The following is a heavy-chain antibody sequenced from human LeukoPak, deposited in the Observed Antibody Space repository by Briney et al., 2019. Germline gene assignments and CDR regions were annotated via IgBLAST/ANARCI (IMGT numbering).Heavy chain of an antibody. CDR3: ARDLSPTVTTSYYYYYMDV. V-gene: IGHV1-46*01. J-gene: IGHJ6*03. CDR1: GYTFTSYY. D-gene: IGHD4-17*01. CDR2: INPSGGST. Sequence: GASVKVSCKASGYTFTSYYMHWVRQAPGQGLEWMGIINPSGGSTSYAQKFQGRVTMTRDMSTSTVYMELSSLRSEDTAVYHCARDLSPTVTTSYYYYYMDVWGKGTTVTVSS.